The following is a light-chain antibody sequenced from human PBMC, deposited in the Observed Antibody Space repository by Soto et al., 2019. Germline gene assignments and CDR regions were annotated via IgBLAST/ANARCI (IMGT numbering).Light chain of an antibody. CDR1: QNINSH. J-gene: IGKJ2*01. Sequence: DIQMTQSPSSLSASIGDRVTITCRASQNINSHLNWYQQKPGKAPKVLIYAASRLQSAVPSRFSGSGSGTEFTLTISSLEPEDFATYYCQQSHITTLFTFGKGTKLEIK. CDR3: QQSHITTLFT. V-gene: IGKV1-39*01. CDR2: AAS.